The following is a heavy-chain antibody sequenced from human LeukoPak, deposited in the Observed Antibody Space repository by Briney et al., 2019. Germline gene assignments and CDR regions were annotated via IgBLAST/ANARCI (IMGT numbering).Heavy chain of an antibody. CDR1: GGSISSGGYY. D-gene: IGHD3-9*01. Sequence: SETLSLTCTVSGGSISSGGYYWSCIRQHPGKGLEWIGYIYYSGSTYYNPSLKSRVTISVDTSKNQFSLKLSSVTAADTAVYYCARASYDILTGYYAVNFDYWGQGTLVTVSS. CDR3: ARASYDILTGYYAVNFDY. V-gene: IGHV4-31*03. J-gene: IGHJ4*02. CDR2: IYYSGST.